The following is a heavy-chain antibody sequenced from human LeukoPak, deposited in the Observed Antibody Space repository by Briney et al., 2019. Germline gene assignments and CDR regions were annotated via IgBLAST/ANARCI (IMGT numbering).Heavy chain of an antibody. CDR1: GGSISSGGYY. J-gene: IGHJ4*02. Sequence: RPSETLSLTCTVSGGSISSGGYYWSWIRQHPGKGLEWIGYIYYSGSTYYNPSLKGRVTISVDTSKNQFSLKLSSVTAADTAVYYCARLAHVVVPADMGYYFDYWGQGTLVTVSS. CDR3: ARLAHVVVPADMGYYFDY. V-gene: IGHV4-31*03. D-gene: IGHD2-2*01. CDR2: IYYSGST.